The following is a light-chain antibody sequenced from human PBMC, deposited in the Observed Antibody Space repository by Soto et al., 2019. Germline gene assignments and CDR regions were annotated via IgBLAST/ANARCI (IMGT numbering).Light chain of an antibody. V-gene: IGLV2-23*02. CDR2: EVN. CDR1: SSDVGSCNC. J-gene: IGLJ3*02. CDR3: CSSVASPNWV. Sequence: QSALTQPASVSGSPGQSITISCTGTSSDVGSCNCVSWYQQHPGKAPTLMIYEVNKRPSGISNRFSGSKSGNTASLTISGLQAEDEADYYCCSSVASPNWVFGGRTKLTVL.